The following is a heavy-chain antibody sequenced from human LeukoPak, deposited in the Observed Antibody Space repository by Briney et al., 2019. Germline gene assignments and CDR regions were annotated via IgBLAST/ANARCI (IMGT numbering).Heavy chain of an antibody. Sequence: SETLSLTCTVSGDSNSSSSYCWDWIRQPPGKGLEWIGNIYNSANTHYNPSLKTRITMSVDTSKNQSSLKLNSVTAADTGIYYCARHSRSAYTGYENAFDIWGQGTMVTVSS. CDR1: GDSNSSSSYC. CDR2: IYNSANT. J-gene: IGHJ3*02. V-gene: IGHV4-39*01. CDR3: ARHSRSAYTGYENAFDI. D-gene: IGHD5-12*01.